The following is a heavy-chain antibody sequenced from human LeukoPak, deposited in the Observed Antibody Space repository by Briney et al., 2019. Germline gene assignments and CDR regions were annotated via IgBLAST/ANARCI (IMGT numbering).Heavy chain of an antibody. D-gene: IGHD3-16*01. CDR1: GFTFSSYW. CDR3: ARGRGMGY. J-gene: IGHJ4*02. CDR2: IKEDGSEK. V-gene: IGHV3-7*01. Sequence: PGGSLRLSCAASGFTFSSYWMTWVRQAPGKGLEWLANIKEDGSEKYYVDSVKGRFTISRDNAKSSLYLQMNSLRAEDTAVYYCARGRGMGYWGQGTLVTVSS.